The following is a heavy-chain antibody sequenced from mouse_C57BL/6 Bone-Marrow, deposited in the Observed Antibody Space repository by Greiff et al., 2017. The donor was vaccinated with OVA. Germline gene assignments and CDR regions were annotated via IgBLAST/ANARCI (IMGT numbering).Heavy chain of an antibody. CDR3: ARSPPFYYYGSSLFAY. CDR2: INPYNGGT. Sequence: VQLQQSGPVLVKPGASVKMSCKASGYTFTDYYMNWVKQSHGKSLEWIGVINPYNGGTSYNQKFKGKATLTVDKSSSTAYMELNSLTSEDSAVYYCARSPPFYYYGSSLFAYWGQGTLVTVSA. V-gene: IGHV1-19*01. CDR1: GYTFTDYY. J-gene: IGHJ3*01. D-gene: IGHD1-1*01.